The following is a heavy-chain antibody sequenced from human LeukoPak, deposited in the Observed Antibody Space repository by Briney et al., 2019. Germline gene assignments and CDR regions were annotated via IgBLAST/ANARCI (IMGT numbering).Heavy chain of an antibody. CDR1: GFTFSTYW. J-gene: IGHJ4*02. CDR2: IKQDGSEN. V-gene: IGHV3-7*04. Sequence: GGSLRLSCAASGFTFSTYWMSWVRQAPGKGLEWVANIKQDGSENCYVDSVKGRFTISRDNAKNSLYLQMNSLRAEDTAIYYCTRVGYIDEGIDYWGQGTLVTVSS. D-gene: IGHD5-24*01. CDR3: TRVGYIDEGIDY.